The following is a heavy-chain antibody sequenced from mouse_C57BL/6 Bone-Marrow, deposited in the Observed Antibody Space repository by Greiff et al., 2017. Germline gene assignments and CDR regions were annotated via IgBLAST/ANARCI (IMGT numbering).Heavy chain of an antibody. D-gene: IGHD1-1*01. J-gene: IGHJ3*01. V-gene: IGHV5-6*01. Sequence: VQGVESGGDLVKPGGSLKLSCAASGFTFSSYGMSWVRQTPDKRLEWVATISSGGSYTYYPDSVKGRFTISRDNAKNTLYLQMSSLKSEDTAMYYCARHNTTVQFAYWGQGTLVTVSA. CDR3: ARHNTTVQFAY. CDR2: ISSGGSYT. CDR1: GFTFSSYG.